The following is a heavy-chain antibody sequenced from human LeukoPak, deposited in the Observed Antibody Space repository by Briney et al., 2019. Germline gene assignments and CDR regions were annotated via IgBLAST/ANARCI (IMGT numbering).Heavy chain of an antibody. CDR1: GFTFSSYA. D-gene: IGHD4-17*01. CDR2: ISSSSSYI. V-gene: IGHV3-21*01. Sequence: GGSLRLSCAASGFTFSSYAMSWVRQAPGKGLEWVSSISSSSSYIYYADSVKGRFTISRDNAKNSLYLQMNSLRAEDTAVYYCAREEYGDYLYLRAFDYWGQGTLVTVSS. J-gene: IGHJ4*02. CDR3: AREEYGDYLYLRAFDY.